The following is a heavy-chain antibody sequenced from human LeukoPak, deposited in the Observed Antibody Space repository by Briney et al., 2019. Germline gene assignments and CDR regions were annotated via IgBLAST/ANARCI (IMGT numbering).Heavy chain of an antibody. CDR2: IYTSGST. Sequence: PSETLSLTCTVSGGSISSGSYYWSWIRQPAGKGLEWIGRIYTSGSTNYNPSLKSRVTISVDTSKNQFSLKLSSVTAADTAVYYCAGGPAYYVWGSYRSRPLDYWGQGTLVTVSS. CDR3: AGGPAYYVWGSYRSRPLDY. J-gene: IGHJ4*02. V-gene: IGHV4-61*02. D-gene: IGHD3-16*02. CDR1: GGSISSGSYY.